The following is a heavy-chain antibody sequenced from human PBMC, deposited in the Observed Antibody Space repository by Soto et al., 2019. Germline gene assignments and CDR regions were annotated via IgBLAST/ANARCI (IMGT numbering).Heavy chain of an antibody. CDR2: IYHSGST. V-gene: IGHV4-30-2*01. Sequence: PSETLSLTCAVSGGSISSGGYSWSWIRQPPGKGLEWIGYIYHSGSTYYNPSLKSRVTISVDRSKNQFSLKLSSVTAADTAVYYGACSGYYHNSGMDVWGQGTTVPVSS. CDR1: GGSISSGGYS. D-gene: IGHD3-22*01. CDR3: ACSGYYHNSGMDV. J-gene: IGHJ6*02.